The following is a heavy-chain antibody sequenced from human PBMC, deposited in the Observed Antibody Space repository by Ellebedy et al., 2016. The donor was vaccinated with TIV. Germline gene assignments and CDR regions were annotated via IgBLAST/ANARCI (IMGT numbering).Heavy chain of an antibody. D-gene: IGHD3-22*01. CDR3: ARATSYDSRAFDI. CDR1: GFTFSNHV. Sequence: PGGSLRLSCPASGFTFSNHVLHWVRQSPGKGLEWVALVWFDGSLQYYADSVRGRVSISRDNSKNTLFLQMNSLRAEDMAVYYCARATSYDSRAFDIWGQGTMVTVSS. V-gene: IGHV3-33*01. J-gene: IGHJ3*02. CDR2: VWFDGSLQ.